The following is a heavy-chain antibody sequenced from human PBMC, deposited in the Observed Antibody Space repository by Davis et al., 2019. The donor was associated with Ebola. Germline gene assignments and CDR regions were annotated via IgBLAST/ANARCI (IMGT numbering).Heavy chain of an antibody. CDR2: IKQDGSEK. V-gene: IGHV3-7*03. CDR3: ASPFPVTAIPVGHWFDP. D-gene: IGHD2-21*02. CDR1: GFTFSSYW. J-gene: IGHJ5*02. Sequence: PGGSLRLSCAASGFTFSSYWMSWVRQAPGKGLEWVANIKQDGSEKYYVDSVKGRFTISRDNAKNSLYLQMNSLRAEDTAVYYCASPFPVTAIPVGHWFDPWGQGTLVTVSS.